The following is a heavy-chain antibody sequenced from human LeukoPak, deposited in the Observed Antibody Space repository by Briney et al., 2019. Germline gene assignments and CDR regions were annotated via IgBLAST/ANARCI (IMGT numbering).Heavy chain of an antibody. CDR2: ISYDGSNK. J-gene: IGHJ3*02. CDR3: ARDRAAASPGDAFDI. CDR1: GFTFSSYG. D-gene: IGHD6-13*01. V-gene: IGHV3-30*19. Sequence: GGSLRLSCAASGFTFSSYGMHWVRQAPGKGLEWVAVISYDGSNKYYADSVKGRFTISRDNSKNTLYLQMNSLRAEDTAVYYCARDRAAASPGDAFDIWGQGTMVTVSS.